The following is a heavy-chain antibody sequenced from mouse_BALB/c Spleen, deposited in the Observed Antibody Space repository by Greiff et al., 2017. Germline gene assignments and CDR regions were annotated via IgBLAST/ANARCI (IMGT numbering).Heavy chain of an antibody. Sequence: EVQLVESGAELVKPGASVKLSCTASGFNIKDTYMHWVKQRPEQGLEWIGRIDPANGNTKYDPKFQGKATITADTSSNTAYLQLSSLTSEDTAVYYCSGSGSSFYAMDYWGQGTSVTVSS. CDR1: GFNIKDTY. D-gene: IGHD1-1*01. CDR2: IDPANGNT. V-gene: IGHV14-3*02. CDR3: SGSGSSFYAMDY. J-gene: IGHJ4*01.